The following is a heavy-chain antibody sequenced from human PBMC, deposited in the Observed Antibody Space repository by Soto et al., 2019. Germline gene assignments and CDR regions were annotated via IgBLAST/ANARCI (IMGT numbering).Heavy chain of an antibody. CDR1: GFTFSSYD. D-gene: IGHD3-22*01. Sequence: GGSLRFSCSASGFTFSSYDMHWVRQGPGKGLEWVSAIGTAGDTNYAGSVKGRFTISRENAKNSLYLQMNSLRAGDTAIYFCARAIGPTLFDYWGQGTLVTVYS. J-gene: IGHJ4*02. V-gene: IGHV3-13*04. CDR3: ARAIGPTLFDY. CDR2: IGTAGDT.